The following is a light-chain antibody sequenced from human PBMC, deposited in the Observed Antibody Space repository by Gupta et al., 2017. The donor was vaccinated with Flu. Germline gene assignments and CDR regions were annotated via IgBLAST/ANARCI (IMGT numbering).Light chain of an antibody. CDR2: RIS. CDR3: MQATQFPYS. J-gene: IGKJ2*03. Sequence: DIVMTQTPLPSPVTLGQPASISCRSSQSLVHSDGETYLTWLQQRPGQPPRLLIYRISNRVSGVPDRFSGSGAGTHFTLKISRVEAEDVGVYYCMQATQFPYSFGQGTKLEIK. V-gene: IGKV2-24*01. CDR1: QSLVHSDGETY.